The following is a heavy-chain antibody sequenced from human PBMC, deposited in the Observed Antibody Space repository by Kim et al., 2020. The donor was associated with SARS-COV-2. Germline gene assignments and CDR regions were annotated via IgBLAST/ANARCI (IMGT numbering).Heavy chain of an antibody. CDR3: ATGRKPRLGPSYYF. D-gene: IGHD2-21*01. V-gene: IGHV4-4*09. J-gene: IGHJ4*03. Sequence: SETLSLICSVSGDSIIDYYLSWIRQPPGKELEFIGYIYSSGSTTYSPSPKSRVTMSVDTSKNHSPLTLNSVTAADTAPYFCATGRKPRLGPSYYFWRQGT. CDR1: GDSIIDYY. CDR2: IYSSGST.